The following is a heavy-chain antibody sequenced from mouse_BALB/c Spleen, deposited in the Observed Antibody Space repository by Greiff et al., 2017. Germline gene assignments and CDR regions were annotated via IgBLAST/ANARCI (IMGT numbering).Heavy chain of an antibody. CDR1: GFSLTSYG. Sequence: LVAPSQSLSITCTVSGFSLTSYGVHWVRQPPGKGLEWLGVIWAGGSTNYNSALMSRLSISKDNSKSQVFLKMNSLQTDDTAMYYCAREGDYYGSSGYAMDYWGQGTSVTVSS. D-gene: IGHD1-1*01. J-gene: IGHJ4*01. CDR2: IWAGGST. CDR3: AREGDYYGSSGYAMDY. V-gene: IGHV2-9*02.